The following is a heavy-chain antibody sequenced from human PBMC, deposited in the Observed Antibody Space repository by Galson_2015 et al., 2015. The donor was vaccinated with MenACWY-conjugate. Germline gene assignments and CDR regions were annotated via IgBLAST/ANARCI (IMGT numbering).Heavy chain of an antibody. V-gene: IGHV3-7*03. D-gene: IGHD2-15*01. J-gene: IGHJ4*02. Sequence: SLRLSCAGSGFTFSHFWMSWVRQAPGKGLEWVANIKQDESEEYYVDSVKGRFTISRDNAKNSLLLQMNSLRAEDTALYYCARDVGCSGGSCYPRKYYFDSWGQGTLVTVSS. CDR2: IKQDESEE. CDR1: GFTFSHFW. CDR3: ARDVGCSGGSCYPRKYYFDS.